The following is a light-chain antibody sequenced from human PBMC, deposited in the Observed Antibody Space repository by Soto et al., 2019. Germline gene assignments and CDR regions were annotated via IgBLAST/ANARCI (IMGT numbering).Light chain of an antibody. V-gene: IGKV1-39*01. CDR2: ASS. Sequence: DIQLTQSPSSLSASVGDRVTISCRASQNIYTYVNWYQLKPWKAPKLLIFASSTLQSVVPSRFSGSRSGAHFSLPIRSLQPEDFETNYCQQSYSNILSFGGGTRVEL. CDR3: QQSYSNILS. CDR1: QNIYTY. J-gene: IGKJ4*01.